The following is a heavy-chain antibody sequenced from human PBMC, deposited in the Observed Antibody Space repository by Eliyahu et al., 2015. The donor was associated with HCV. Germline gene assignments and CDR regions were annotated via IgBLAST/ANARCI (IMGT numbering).Heavy chain of an antibody. CDR2: IWYDGSNK. J-gene: IGHJ6*02. Sequence: QVQLVESGGGVVQPGRSLRLSCAASGFTFSXXXMPWVRQAPGKGLEWVAVIWYDGSNKYYADSVKGRFTISRDNSKNTLYLQMNSLRAEDTAVYYCAREYCTNGVCFNYYYGMDVWGQGTTVTVSS. CDR3: AREYCTNGVCFNYYYGMDV. V-gene: IGHV3-33*01. CDR1: GFTFSXXX. D-gene: IGHD2-8*01.